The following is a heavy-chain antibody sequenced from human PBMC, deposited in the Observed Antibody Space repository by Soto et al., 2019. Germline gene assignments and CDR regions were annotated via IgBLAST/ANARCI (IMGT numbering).Heavy chain of an antibody. CDR1: GFTFGSNW. CDR3: ARESEDLTSNFDY. V-gene: IGHV3-7*01. J-gene: IGHJ4*02. CDR2: IKRDGSEK. Sequence: LRLSCAASGFTFGSNWMSWVRQAPGKGLEWVANIKRDGSEKYYVDSVKGRFTISRDNAKNSLYLEMNSLRAEDTAVYYCARESEDLTSNFDYWGQGTLVTVSS.